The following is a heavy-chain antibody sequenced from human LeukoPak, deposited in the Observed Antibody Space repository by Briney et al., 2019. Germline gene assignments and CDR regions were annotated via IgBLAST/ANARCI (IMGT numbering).Heavy chain of an antibody. CDR1: GGSISSSSYY. CDR3: ARDYQGGATTLLDY. Sequence: SETLSLTCTVSGGSISSSSYYWGWIRQPPGKGLEWIGSIYYSGSTYYNPSLKSRVTISVDTSKNQFSLKLSSVTAADTAVYYCARDYQGGATTLLDYWGQGTLVTVSS. V-gene: IGHV4-39*02. CDR2: IYYSGST. J-gene: IGHJ4*02. D-gene: IGHD1-26*01.